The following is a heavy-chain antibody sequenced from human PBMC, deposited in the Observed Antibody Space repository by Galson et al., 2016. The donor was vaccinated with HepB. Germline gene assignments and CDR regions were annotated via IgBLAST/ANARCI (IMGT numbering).Heavy chain of an antibody. D-gene: IGHD2-21*02. V-gene: IGHV3-30-3*01. J-gene: IGHJ4*02. CDR3: ARDGPYCGGDCYYIDY. CDR2: TSFDGSSI. Sequence: SLRLSCAASGFSFSNYAMHWVRQAPGKGLEWVAITSFDGSSIYYADSVKGQFTISRDNSKNTLYLQMNNLRVEDTAFYYWARDGPYCGGDCYYIDYWGQGTLVTVSS. CDR1: GFSFSNYA.